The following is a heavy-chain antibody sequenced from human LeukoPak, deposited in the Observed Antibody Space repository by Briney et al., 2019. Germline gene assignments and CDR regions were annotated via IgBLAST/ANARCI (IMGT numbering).Heavy chain of an antibody. V-gene: IGHV3-48*02. CDR3: ARFFRNYWYSDY. Sequence: GGSLRLSCAASGFTFSSYSMNWVRQAPGKGLEWISQITSSNTIYYADSVKGRFTISRDNDMNSLYLQMNSLTDEDTAMYYCARFFRNYWYSDYWGQGTLVTVSS. CDR2: ITSSNTI. D-gene: IGHD1-7*01. J-gene: IGHJ4*02. CDR1: GFTFSSYS.